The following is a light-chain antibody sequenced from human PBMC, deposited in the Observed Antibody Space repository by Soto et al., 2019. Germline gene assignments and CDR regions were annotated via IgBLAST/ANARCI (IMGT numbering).Light chain of an antibody. CDR2: KAS. Sequence: DIQMTQSPSTLSASVGDRVTITCRASQTINNWLAWYQQKPGKAPKLLIYKASTLQSGVPSRFSGGGLSGSKSGTEFTLTINSLQPDDFATYYCQQYKSFSEVTFGGGTRVEIK. V-gene: IGKV1-5*03. J-gene: IGKJ4*01. CDR3: QQYKSFSEVT. CDR1: QTINNW.